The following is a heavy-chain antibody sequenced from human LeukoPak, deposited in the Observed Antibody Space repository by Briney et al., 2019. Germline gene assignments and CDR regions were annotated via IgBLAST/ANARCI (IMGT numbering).Heavy chain of an antibody. D-gene: IGHD2-2*01. CDR1: GFTFSSQA. Sequence: GGSLRLSCAASGFTFSSQAMSWVRRASGKGLEGVTAISGSGDYTYYIDSVKGRFTISRDNSKNTLSLQMNSLRAEDTALYYCAKGSEYCSRTTCYPIDYWGQGILVTVSS. CDR3: AKGSEYCSRTTCYPIDY. J-gene: IGHJ4*02. V-gene: IGHV3-23*01. CDR2: ISGSGDYT.